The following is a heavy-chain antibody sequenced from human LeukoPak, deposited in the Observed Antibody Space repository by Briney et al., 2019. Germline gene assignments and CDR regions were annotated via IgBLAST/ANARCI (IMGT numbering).Heavy chain of an antibody. D-gene: IGHD3-22*01. CDR3: ARDLGYYYDSSGYQEGY. CDR1: GGTFSSYA. J-gene: IGHJ4*02. Sequence: SVKVSFKASGGTFSSYAISWVRQAPGQGLEWMGGIIPIFGTANYAQKFQGRVTITADKSTSTAYMELSSLRSEDTAVYYCARDLGYYYDSSGYQEGYWGQGTLVTVSS. V-gene: IGHV1-69*06. CDR2: IIPIFGTA.